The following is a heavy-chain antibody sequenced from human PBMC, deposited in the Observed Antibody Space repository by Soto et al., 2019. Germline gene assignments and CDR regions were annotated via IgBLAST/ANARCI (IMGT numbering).Heavy chain of an antibody. CDR3: ARDDEYSGNGMDV. V-gene: IGHV3-33*01. D-gene: IGHD3-10*01. CDR1: GFTFSNYG. Sequence: QVQLVESGGGVVQPGRSLRLSCAASGFTFSNYGMHWVRQAPGKGLEWVAVILNDGSNRYHADSVKDRFTISRDNSKNMLYLQMNNLRAEYTSVYYCARDDEYSGNGMDVWGQGTTVTVS. CDR2: ILNDGSNR. J-gene: IGHJ6*02.